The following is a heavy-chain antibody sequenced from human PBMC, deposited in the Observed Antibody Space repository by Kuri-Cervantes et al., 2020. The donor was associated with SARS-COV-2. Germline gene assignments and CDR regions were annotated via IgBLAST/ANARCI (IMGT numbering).Heavy chain of an antibody. CDR3: ARQMMGSITIFGVVITRNWFDP. V-gene: IGHV4-39*01. J-gene: IGHJ5*02. CDR2: IYYSGST. CDR1: GGSISSSSYY. D-gene: IGHD3-3*01. Sequence: SETLSLTCTVSGGSISSSSYYWGWIRQPPGKGLEWIGSIYYSGSTYYNPSHKSRVTISVDTSKNQCSLKLSSVTAADTAVYYCARQMMGSITIFGVVITRNWFDPWGQGTLVTVSS.